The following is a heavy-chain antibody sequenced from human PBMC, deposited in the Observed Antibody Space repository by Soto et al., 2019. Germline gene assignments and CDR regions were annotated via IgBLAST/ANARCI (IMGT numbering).Heavy chain of an antibody. Sequence: QVQLVQSGAEVKKPGSSVKVSCKASGGTFSNYAISWVRQAPGQGLEWMGGIIPIFATANNAQKFQGRVTINADESTSTAYMELSSLRSEDTAVYYCARGRYCSGGSCYSSFDIWGQGTMVTVSS. CDR1: GGTFSNYA. J-gene: IGHJ3*02. CDR2: IIPIFATA. D-gene: IGHD2-15*01. CDR3: ARGRYCSGGSCYSSFDI. V-gene: IGHV1-69*01.